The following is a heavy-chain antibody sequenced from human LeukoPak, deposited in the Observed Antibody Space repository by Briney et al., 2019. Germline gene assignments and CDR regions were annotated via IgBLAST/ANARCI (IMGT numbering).Heavy chain of an antibody. V-gene: IGHV4-4*09. J-gene: IGHJ6*03. CDR2: IYTSGST. CDR3: ARVGAAAAPWDYYYMDV. CDR1: GGSISSYY. D-gene: IGHD6-13*01. Sequence: SETLSLTCTVSGGSISSYYWSWIRQPPGKGLEWIGYIYTSGSTNYNPSLKSRVTISVDTSKNQFSLKLSSVTAADMAVYYCARVGAAAAPWDYYYMDVWGKGTTVTVSS.